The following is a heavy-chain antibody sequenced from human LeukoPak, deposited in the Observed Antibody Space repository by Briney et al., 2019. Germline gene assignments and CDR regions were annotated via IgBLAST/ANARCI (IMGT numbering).Heavy chain of an antibody. V-gene: IGHV4-61*01. Sequence: PSETLSLTCTVSGGSISSSSYYWSWIRQPPGKGLEWIRYIYYSGSTNYNPSLKSRVTISVDTSKNQFSLKLSSVTAADTAVYYCARETYYDILTGYYNVGNWFDPWGQGTLVTVSS. CDR1: GGSISSSSYY. CDR2: IYYSGST. J-gene: IGHJ5*02. CDR3: ARETYYDILTGYYNVGNWFDP. D-gene: IGHD3-9*01.